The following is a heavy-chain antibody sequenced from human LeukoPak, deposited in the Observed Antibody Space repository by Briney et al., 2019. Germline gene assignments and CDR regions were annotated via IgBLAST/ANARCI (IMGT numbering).Heavy chain of an antibody. CDR2: IYTSGST. V-gene: IGHV4-61*02. CDR1: GGSISSGSYY. CDR3: ARVVWFGEHRSGYYYYMDV. J-gene: IGHJ6*03. Sequence: TSETLSLTCTVSGGSISSGSYYWSWIRQPAGKGLEWIGRIYTSGSTNYNPSLKSRVTISVDTSKNQFSLKLSSVTAADTAVYYCARVVWFGEHRSGYYYYMDVWGKGTTVTISS. D-gene: IGHD3-10*01.